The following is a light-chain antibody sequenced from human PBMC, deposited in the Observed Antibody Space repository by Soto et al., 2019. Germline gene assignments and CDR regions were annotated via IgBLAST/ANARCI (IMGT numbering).Light chain of an antibody. CDR2: GAS. Sequence: AIQMTQSPSSLSASGGDRVTITCRASQGIGTELGWYQLKPGKAPKLLVYGASTLQSGVLPRFSGSGSGTDFTLTISSLQPDDFATYYCLQDFSYPRTFGQGTKVEIK. CDR1: QGIGTE. CDR3: LQDFSYPRT. V-gene: IGKV1-6*02. J-gene: IGKJ1*01.